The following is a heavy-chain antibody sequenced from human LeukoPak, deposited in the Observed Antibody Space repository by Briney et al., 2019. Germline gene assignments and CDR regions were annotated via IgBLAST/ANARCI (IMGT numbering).Heavy chain of an antibody. CDR1: GFTFSSYG. Sequence: GGSLRLSCVASGFTFSSYGMHWVRQAPGKGLGWVAVIWYDGSDKYYADSVKGRFTISRDNSKNTLYLQMNSLRGDDTAVYYCVRLGSGWSMDYWGQGTLVTASS. D-gene: IGHD6-19*01. CDR3: VRLGSGWSMDY. J-gene: IGHJ4*02. V-gene: IGHV3-33*01. CDR2: IWYDGSDK.